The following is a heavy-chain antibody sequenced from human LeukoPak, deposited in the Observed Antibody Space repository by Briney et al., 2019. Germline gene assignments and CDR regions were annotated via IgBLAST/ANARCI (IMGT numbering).Heavy chain of an antibody. Sequence: SETLSLTCTVSGFSISSYYWSWLRQPPGKGLEWIGYIYYSGSTNYNPSLKSRVTISVDTSKNQFSLKLSSVTAADTAVYYCARASYGSGTFDYWGQGTLVTVSS. CDR3: ARASYGSGTFDY. D-gene: IGHD3-10*01. J-gene: IGHJ4*02. V-gene: IGHV4-59*01. CDR1: GFSISSYY. CDR2: IYYSGST.